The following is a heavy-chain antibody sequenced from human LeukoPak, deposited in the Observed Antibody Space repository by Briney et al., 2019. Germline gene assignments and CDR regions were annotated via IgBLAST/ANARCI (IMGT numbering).Heavy chain of an antibody. Sequence: RASVKVSCTASGYTFTGYYMHWVRQAPGQGLEWMGWINPNSGGTNYAQKSQGWVTMTRDTSISTAYMELSRLRSDDTAVYYCARERFLEWLPRHYGMDVWGQGTTVTVSS. D-gene: IGHD3-3*01. V-gene: IGHV1-2*04. CDR3: ARERFLEWLPRHYGMDV. CDR2: INPNSGGT. CDR1: GYTFTGYY. J-gene: IGHJ6*02.